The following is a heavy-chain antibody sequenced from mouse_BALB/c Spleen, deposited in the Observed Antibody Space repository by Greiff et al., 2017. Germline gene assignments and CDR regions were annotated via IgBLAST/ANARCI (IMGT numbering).Heavy chain of an antibody. V-gene: IGHV5-17*02. CDR3: ARGRGSYYLDY. CDR2: ISSGSSTN. J-gene: IGHJ2*01. CDR1: GFTFSSFG. Sequence: EVQLVESGGGLVQPGGSRKLSCAASGFTFSSFGMHWVRQPPEKGLEWVAYISSGSSTNYYADTVKGRITITRDNTKNTLFLQMTSLRSEDTAMYYCARGRGSYYLDYWGQGTTLTVSS.